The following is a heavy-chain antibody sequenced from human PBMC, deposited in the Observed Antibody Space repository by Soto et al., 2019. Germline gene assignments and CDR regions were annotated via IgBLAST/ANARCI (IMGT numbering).Heavy chain of an antibody. CDR2: ISYDGSNK. V-gene: IGHV3-30*18. J-gene: IGHJ3*02. Sequence: PGGSLRLSCAASGFTFSSYGMHWVRQAPGKGLEWVAVISYDGSNKYYADSVKGRFTISRDNSKNTLYLQMNSLRAEDTAVYYCAKLPRDPNSGWPRNNDAFDIWGQGTMVTVSS. CDR1: GFTFSSYG. D-gene: IGHD6-19*01. CDR3: AKLPRDPNSGWPRNNDAFDI.